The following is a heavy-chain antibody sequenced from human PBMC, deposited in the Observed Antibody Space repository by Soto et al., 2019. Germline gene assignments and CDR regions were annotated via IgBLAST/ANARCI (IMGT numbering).Heavy chain of an antibody. J-gene: IGHJ6*02. CDR3: ARLLQTTVYYYYGMDV. V-gene: IGHV5-51*01. CDR2: IYPGDSDT. D-gene: IGHD4-17*01. CDR1: GYSFTSYW. Sequence: PGESLKISCKGSGYSFTSYWIGWVRQMPGKGLGWMGIIYPGDSDTRYSPSFQGQVTISADKSISTAYLQWSSLKASDTAMYYCARLLQTTVYYYYGMDVWGQGTTVTVSS.